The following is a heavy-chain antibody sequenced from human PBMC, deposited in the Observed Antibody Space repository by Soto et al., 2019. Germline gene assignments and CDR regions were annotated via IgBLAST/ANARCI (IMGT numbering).Heavy chain of an antibody. CDR3: AICWCEREGYVMSF. Sequence: SETLSLTCSVSGGSINSHYWTWIRQPPGEGLQYIGYIYYSDSANYNPSLKSRVTISVDTSRNQFSLTLNSVTAADTAVYYCAICWCEREGYVMSFCGQRTTVPGSS. V-gene: IGHV4-59*08. CDR2: IYYSDSA. J-gene: IGHJ6*02. CDR1: GGSINSHY. D-gene: IGHD3-10*02.